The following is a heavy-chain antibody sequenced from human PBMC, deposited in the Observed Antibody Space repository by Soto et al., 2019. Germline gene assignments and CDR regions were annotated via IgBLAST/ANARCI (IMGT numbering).Heavy chain of an antibody. CDR3: ARWSGYSYGSYWYFDL. J-gene: IGHJ2*01. CDR1: GGSFSGYY. D-gene: IGHD5-18*01. CDR2: INHSGST. Sequence: SETLSLTCAVYGGSFSGYYWSWIRQPPGKGLEWIGDINHSGSTNYNPSLKSRVTISVDTSKNQFSLKLSSVTAADTAVYYCARWSGYSYGSYWYFDLWGRGTLVTVSS. V-gene: IGHV4-34*01.